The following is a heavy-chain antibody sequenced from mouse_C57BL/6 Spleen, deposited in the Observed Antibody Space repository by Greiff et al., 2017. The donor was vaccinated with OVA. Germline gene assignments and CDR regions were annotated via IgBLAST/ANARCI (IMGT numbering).Heavy chain of an antibody. V-gene: IGHV1-55*01. CDR3: ARRGYGSSYVYFDY. J-gene: IGHJ2*01. Sequence: VQLQQPGAELVKPGASVKMSCKASGYTFTSYWITWVKQRPGQGLEWIGDIYPGSGSTNYNEKFKSKATLTVDTSSSTAYMQLSSLTSEDSAVYSCARRGYGSSYVYFDYWGQGTTLTVSS. CDR2: IYPGSGST. D-gene: IGHD1-1*01. CDR1: GYTFTSYW.